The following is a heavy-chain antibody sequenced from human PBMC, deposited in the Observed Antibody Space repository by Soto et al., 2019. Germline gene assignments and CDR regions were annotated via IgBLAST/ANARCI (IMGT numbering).Heavy chain of an antibody. D-gene: IGHD4-17*01. Sequence: SETLSLTCTVSGGSISSSSYYWGWIRQPPGKGLEWIGSIYYSGSTYYNPSLKSRVTISVDTSKNQFSLKLSSVTAADTAVYYCARHLDYGDPGNWFDPWGQGTLVTVSS. CDR1: GGSISSSSYY. V-gene: IGHV4-39*01. CDR3: ARHLDYGDPGNWFDP. CDR2: IYYSGST. J-gene: IGHJ5*02.